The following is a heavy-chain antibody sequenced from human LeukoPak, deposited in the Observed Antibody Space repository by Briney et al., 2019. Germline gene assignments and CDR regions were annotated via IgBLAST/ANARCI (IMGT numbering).Heavy chain of an antibody. J-gene: IGHJ4*02. V-gene: IGHV3-33*01. Sequence: GGSQRLSCAASGFTFSSYGMHWVRQAPGKGLEWVAVIWYDGSNKYYADSVKGRFTISRDNSKNTLYLQMNSLRAEDTAVYYCARDKDTAMAFDYWGQGTLVTVSS. D-gene: IGHD5-18*01. CDR2: IWYDGSNK. CDR3: ARDKDTAMAFDY. CDR1: GFTFSSYG.